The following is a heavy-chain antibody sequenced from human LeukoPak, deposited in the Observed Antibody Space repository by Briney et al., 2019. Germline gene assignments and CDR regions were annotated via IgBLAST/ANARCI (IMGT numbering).Heavy chain of an antibody. Sequence: PSETLSLTCRVYGGSFSGYYWSWIRQPPGKGLEWIGEVNYSGSINYKPSLKSRVSISVDTSKNQFSLKLKSVTAADTAVYYCASYRYGYRGMDSWGQGTQVTVSS. CDR1: GGSFSGYY. J-gene: IGHJ5*01. CDR2: VNYSGSI. D-gene: IGHD5-12*01. CDR3: ASYRYGYRGMDS. V-gene: IGHV4-34*01.